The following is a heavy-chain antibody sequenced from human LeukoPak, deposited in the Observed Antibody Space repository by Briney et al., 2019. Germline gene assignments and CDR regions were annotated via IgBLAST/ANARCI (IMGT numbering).Heavy chain of an antibody. CDR2: MTPNSGNT. J-gene: IGHJ4*02. Sequence: LEWMGWMTPNSGNTGYAQKFQGRVTMTRNTSISTAYMELSSLRSEDTAVYYCARGFKGADYWGQGTLVTVSS. V-gene: IGHV1-8*01. CDR3: ARGFKGADY. D-gene: IGHD3-16*01.